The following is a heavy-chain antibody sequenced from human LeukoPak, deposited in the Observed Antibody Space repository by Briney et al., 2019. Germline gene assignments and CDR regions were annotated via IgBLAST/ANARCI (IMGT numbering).Heavy chain of an antibody. D-gene: IGHD1-26*01. J-gene: IGHJ4*02. CDR2: ISGSGGST. CDR1: GFTFSSYA. Sequence: QPGGSLRLSCAASGFTFSSYALSWVRQAPGKGLEWVSAISGSGGSTYYADSVKGRFTISRDNSKNTQYLQMNSLRAEDTAVYYCAKARVGATDFDYWGQGTLVTVSS. CDR3: AKARVGATDFDY. V-gene: IGHV3-23*01.